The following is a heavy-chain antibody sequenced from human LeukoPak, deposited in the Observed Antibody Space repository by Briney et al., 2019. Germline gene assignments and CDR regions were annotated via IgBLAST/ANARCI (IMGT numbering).Heavy chain of an antibody. V-gene: IGHV4-39*07. J-gene: IGHJ2*01. CDR2: IYYSGST. CDR1: GGSISSSSYY. Sequence: PSETLSLTCTVSGGSISSSSYYWGWIRQPPGKGLEWIGSIYYSGSTYYNPSLKSRVTISVDTSKNQFSLRLSSVTAADTAVYYCARDGTTVVPAAIGYFDLWGRGTLVTVSS. CDR3: ARDGTTVVPAAIGYFDL. D-gene: IGHD2-2*01.